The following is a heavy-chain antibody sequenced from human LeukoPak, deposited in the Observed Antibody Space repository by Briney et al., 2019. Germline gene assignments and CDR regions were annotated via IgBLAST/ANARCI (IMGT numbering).Heavy chain of an antibody. CDR2: ISAYNGNT. CDR3: AREWELLQASDY. V-gene: IGHV1-18*01. Sequence: ASVKVSCKASGYTFTSYGISWVRQAPGQGLEWMGWISAYNGNTNYAQKLQGRVTMTTDTSTGTAYMELRSLRSDDTAVYYCAREWELLQASDYWGQGTLVTVSS. CDR1: GYTFTSYG. D-gene: IGHD1-26*01. J-gene: IGHJ4*02.